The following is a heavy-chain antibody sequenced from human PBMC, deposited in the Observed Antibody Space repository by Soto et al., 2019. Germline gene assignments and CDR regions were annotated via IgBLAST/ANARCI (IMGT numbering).Heavy chain of an antibody. CDR3: ARGRPYYDFWSGYKYFDY. V-gene: IGHV4-59*01. CDR2: IYYSGST. D-gene: IGHD3-3*01. CDR1: GGSLSSYY. J-gene: IGHJ4*02. Sequence: SDTLSLTCTVSGGSLSSYYWSWIRQPPGKGLEWIGYIYYSGSTNYNPSLKSRVTISVDTSKNQFSLKLSSVTAADTAVYYCARGRPYYDFWSGYKYFDYWRQGTLDTVSS.